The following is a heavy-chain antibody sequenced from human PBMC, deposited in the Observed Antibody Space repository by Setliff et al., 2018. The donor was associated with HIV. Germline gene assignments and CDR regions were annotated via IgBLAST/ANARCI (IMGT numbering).Heavy chain of an antibody. Sequence: PSETLSLTCTVSGGSITGHYWSWIRQPPGKGLEWIGYIHYSGSSNYNPSLKSRVSISLDTSKKQVSLKLNSVTAADTAVYYCARHRDPPGTSWIFYYYYMDLWGAGTTVTVS. D-gene: IGHD6-13*01. CDR1: GGSITGHY. J-gene: IGHJ6*03. CDR2: IHYSGSS. CDR3: ARHRDPPGTSWIFYYYYMDL. V-gene: IGHV4-59*11.